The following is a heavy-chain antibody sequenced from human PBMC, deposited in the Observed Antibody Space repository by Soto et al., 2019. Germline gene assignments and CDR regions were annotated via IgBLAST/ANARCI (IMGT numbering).Heavy chain of an antibody. J-gene: IGHJ3*02. CDR2: MYSGGST. Sequence: PGGSLRLSCAASGFTVSSNYMSWVRQAPGRGLEWVSVMYSGGSTYYADSVKGRFTISRDISKNTLYLQMNSLRSEDTAVYYCERGALPRGGGAFDIWGQGTMVTVSS. V-gene: IGHV3-53*01. D-gene: IGHD3-10*01. CDR1: GFTVSSNY. CDR3: ERGALPRGGGAFDI.